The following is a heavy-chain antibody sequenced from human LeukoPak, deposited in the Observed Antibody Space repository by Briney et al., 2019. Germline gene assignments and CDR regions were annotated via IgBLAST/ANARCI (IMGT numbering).Heavy chain of an antibody. V-gene: IGHV1-18*01. CDR1: GYTCTSYG. CDR2: ISAYNGNT. D-gene: IGHD2-15*01. J-gene: IGHJ6*02. Sequence: ASVKVSCKASGYTCTSYGICWVRQAPGQGLEWVGWISAYNGNTNYAQKLQGRVTMTTVTSTSTAYMELRSLRSDDTAVYYCARETYCSGGSCPYYYYYYGMDVWGQGTTVTVSS. CDR3: ARETYCSGGSCPYYYYYYGMDV.